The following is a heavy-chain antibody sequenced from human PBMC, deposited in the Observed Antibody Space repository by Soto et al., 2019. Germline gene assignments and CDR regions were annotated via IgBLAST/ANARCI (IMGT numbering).Heavy chain of an antibody. CDR1: GGSISSGGYD. CDR3: ARWPSGDKVDY. D-gene: IGHD1-26*01. V-gene: IGHV4-30-4*01. J-gene: IGHJ4*02. Sequence: QVQLQESGPGLVEPSQTLSLTCTVSGGSISSGGYDWSWIRQPPGKDLEWIGHIYNSGHTYSNPSLKSRVTISVDTSKNQFSLKLSSVTAADTAVYSCARWPSGDKVDYWGQGTLVTVSS. CDR2: IYNSGHT.